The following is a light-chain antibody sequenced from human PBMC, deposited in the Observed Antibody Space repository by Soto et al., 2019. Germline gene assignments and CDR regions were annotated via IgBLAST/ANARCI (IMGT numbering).Light chain of an antibody. CDR1: QSISSY. CDR3: QQSVTTPWT. J-gene: IGKJ1*01. V-gene: IGKV1-39*01. CDR2: EAS. Sequence: DIQMTQSPSSLSASVGDRVTITCRASQSISSYLNWYQQKPGKAPKLLIYEASSLQSGVPSRFSGSGTGTDFTLTISSLQPEDFATYYCQQSVTTPWTFGQGTRVEIK.